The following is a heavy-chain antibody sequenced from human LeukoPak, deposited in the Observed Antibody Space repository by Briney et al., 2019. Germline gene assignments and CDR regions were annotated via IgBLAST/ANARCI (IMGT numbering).Heavy chain of an antibody. Sequence: ASVKVSCKASGYTFTSYGISWVRQAPGQGLEWMGWISAYNGNTNYAQKLQGRVTMTTDTSTSTAYMELRSLRSDDTAVYYCAGAPLAFDGTSYYGMDVWGQGTTVTVSS. CDR3: AGAPLAFDGTSYYGMDV. J-gene: IGHJ6*02. CDR2: ISAYNGNT. CDR1: GYTFTSYG. D-gene: IGHD3-10*01. V-gene: IGHV1-18*01.